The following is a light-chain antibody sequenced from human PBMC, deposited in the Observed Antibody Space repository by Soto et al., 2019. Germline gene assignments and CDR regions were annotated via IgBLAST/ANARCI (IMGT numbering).Light chain of an antibody. V-gene: IGLV2-14*01. CDR3: CSYTSSTTYV. J-gene: IGLJ1*01. CDR2: EVS. Sequence: QSALTQPASVSGSPGQSITISCTETSSDVGSYNYVSWYQQHPGKAPKLMIYEVSNRPSGVSNRFSGSKSGNTASLTISGLQAEDEADYYCCSYTSSTTYVFGTGTKVTVL. CDR1: SSDVGSYNY.